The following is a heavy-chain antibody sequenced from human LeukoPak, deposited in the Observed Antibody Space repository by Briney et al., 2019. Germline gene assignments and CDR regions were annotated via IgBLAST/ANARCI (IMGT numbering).Heavy chain of an antibody. J-gene: IGHJ4*02. CDR2: ISWNSGSI. Sequence: GRSLRLSCAASGFTFDDYVMHWVRQAPGKGLEWVSGISWNSGSIGYADSVKGRFTISRDNAKNSLFLQMNSLRPEDTALYYCAKGNVAVAGTHNYWGQGTLVTVSS. V-gene: IGHV3-9*01. CDR1: GFTFDDYV. CDR3: AKGNVAVAGTHNY. D-gene: IGHD6-19*01.